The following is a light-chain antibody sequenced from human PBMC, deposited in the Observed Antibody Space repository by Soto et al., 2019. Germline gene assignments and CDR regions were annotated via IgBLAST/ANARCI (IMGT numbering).Light chain of an antibody. J-gene: IGLJ2*01. V-gene: IGLV2-14*01. CDR2: EVY. CDR3: TSYTTKNTVV. Sequence: QSVLTQPASVSGSPGQSVTISCTATGSDLGDHRFVSWYQHHPDKAPKLIIYEVYSRPSEISIRFSGSKSGNTASLTISGLQAEDEADYYCTSYTTKNTVVFXGGTKVTVL. CDR1: GSDLGDHRF.